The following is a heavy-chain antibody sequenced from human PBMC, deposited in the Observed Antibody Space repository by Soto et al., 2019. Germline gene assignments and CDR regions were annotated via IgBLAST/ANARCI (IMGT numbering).Heavy chain of an antibody. Sequence: SESLSLTCVVSGGSLSDYFWGWIRQPPGMALEWIGEINHLGSINYNPSLKSRVTMSVDTSKNQFSLTLNSVTAADTATYYCARGGISHWAYFYYMDVWDRGTTVTVSS. J-gene: IGHJ6*03. V-gene: IGHV4-34*01. CDR2: INHLGSI. CDR3: ARGGISHWAYFYYMDV. D-gene: IGHD2-21*01. CDR1: GGSLSDYF.